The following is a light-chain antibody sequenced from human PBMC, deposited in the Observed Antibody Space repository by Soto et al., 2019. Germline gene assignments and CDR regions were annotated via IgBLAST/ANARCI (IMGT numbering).Light chain of an antibody. V-gene: IGKV3-11*01. CDR3: QQRSNWPPALS. J-gene: IGKJ4*01. CDR1: QSVNNF. CDR2: DAS. Sequence: ESSVTQSPTNRSLSPGVRDTRSSRGLQSVNNFLAWYQQKPGQTPRLLIYDASKRATGIPGRFSGSGSGTDFTLTISSLEPEDFAVYYCQQRSNWPPALSFGGGTKVDIK.